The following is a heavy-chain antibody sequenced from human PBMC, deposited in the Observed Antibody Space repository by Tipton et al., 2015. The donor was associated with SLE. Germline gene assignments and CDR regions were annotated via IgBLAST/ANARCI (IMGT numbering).Heavy chain of an antibody. J-gene: IGHJ4*02. D-gene: IGHD3-10*01. V-gene: IGHV3-23*04. Sequence: QLVQSGGGLVQPGGSLRLSCAASGFTFSSYAMSWVRQAPGKGLEWVSAISGSGGSTYYADSVKGRFTISRDNSKNTLYLQMNSLRAEDTAVYYCAKAKGDYGSGSYWWSYWGQGTLVTVSS. CDR3: AKAKGDYGSGSYWWSY. CDR2: ISGSGGST. CDR1: GFTFSSYA.